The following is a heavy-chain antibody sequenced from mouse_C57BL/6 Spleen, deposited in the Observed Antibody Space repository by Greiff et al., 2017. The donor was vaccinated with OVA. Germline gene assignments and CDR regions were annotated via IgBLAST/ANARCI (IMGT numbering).Heavy chain of an antibody. J-gene: IGHJ4*01. D-gene: IGHD2-4*01. Sequence: VQLQESGAELVRPGTSVKVSCKASGYAFTNYLIEWVKQRPGQGLEWIGVINPGSGGTNYNEKFKGKATLTADKSSSTAYMQLSSLTSEDSAVYFCARGDYDRAMDYWGQGTSVTVSS. CDR3: ARGDYDRAMDY. CDR1: GYAFTNYL. CDR2: INPGSGGT. V-gene: IGHV1-54*01.